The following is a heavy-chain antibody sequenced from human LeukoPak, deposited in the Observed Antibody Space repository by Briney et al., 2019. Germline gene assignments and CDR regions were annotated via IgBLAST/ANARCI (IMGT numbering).Heavy chain of an antibody. V-gene: IGHV3-7*03. J-gene: IGHJ4*02. CDR2: IKQDGSEK. CDR3: AKRPHSGLYYFDY. CDR1: GFTFSGYW. D-gene: IGHD3-22*01. Sequence: GGSLRLSCAASGFTFSGYWMSWVRQAPGKGLEWVANIKQDGSEKYYVDSVKGRFTISRDNAKNSLYLQMNSLRAEDTAVYYCAKRPHSGLYYFDYWGQGTLVTVSS.